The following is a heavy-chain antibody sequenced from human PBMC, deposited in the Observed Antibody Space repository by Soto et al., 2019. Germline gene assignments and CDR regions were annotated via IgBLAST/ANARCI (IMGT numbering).Heavy chain of an antibody. CDR3: ATRAPIDGDPY. CDR2: VYHSGST. Sequence: QVQLQESGPGLVKPSETLSLTCDVSGDSISSPTWWTWVRQPPGKGLEWIGEVYHSGSTNYNSSLKRRVTISVDKSKNQFSLRLPSVTAADTAVYYCATRAPIDGDPYWGQGTLVTVSS. J-gene: IGHJ4*02. D-gene: IGHD4-17*01. CDR1: GDSISSPTW. V-gene: IGHV4-4*02.